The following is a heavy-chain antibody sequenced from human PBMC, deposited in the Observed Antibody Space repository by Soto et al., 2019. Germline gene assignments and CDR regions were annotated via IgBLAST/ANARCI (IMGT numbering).Heavy chain of an antibody. D-gene: IGHD2-2*01. CDR1: GFTFSSYA. Sequence: GGSLRLSCAASGFTFSSYAMHWVRQAPGKGLEWVAVISYDGSNKYYADSVKGRFTISRDNSKNTLYLQMNSLRAEDTAVYYCAAPYPSQGYWGQGTLVTASS. CDR3: AAPYPSQGY. V-gene: IGHV3-30-3*01. J-gene: IGHJ4*02. CDR2: ISYDGSNK.